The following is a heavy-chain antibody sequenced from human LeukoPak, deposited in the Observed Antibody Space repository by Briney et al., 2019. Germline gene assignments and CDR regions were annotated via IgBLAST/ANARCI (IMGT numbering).Heavy chain of an antibody. CDR1: GFTFSSYA. D-gene: IGHD2-21*01. J-gene: IGHJ4*02. CDR3: VFQAEDGIRDPCDY. Sequence: GGSLRLSCATSGFTFSSYAMSWVRQAPGKVLECVSGISGSGGNTDYADSVKGRFTISRDNSKNTLYLQMNSLRAEDTAVYYFVFQAEDGIRDPCDYWGQGTLVTVSS. V-gene: IGHV3-23*01. CDR2: ISGSGGNT.